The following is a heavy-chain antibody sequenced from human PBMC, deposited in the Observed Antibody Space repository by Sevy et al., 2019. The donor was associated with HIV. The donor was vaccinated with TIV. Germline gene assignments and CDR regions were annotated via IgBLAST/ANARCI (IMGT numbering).Heavy chain of an antibody. CDR3: ATASLWGDSGVSHPSFDS. D-gene: IGHD2-15*01. CDR2: ISYDGRKK. Sequence: GGSLRLSCAASGFAFNDFAMNWLRQLPGKGLEWVAIISYDGRKKFYAASVKGRFTISRDNSKNVVYLQMNSLRPEDTAVYFCATASLWGDSGVSHPSFDSWGQGTLVTVSS. J-gene: IGHJ4*02. CDR1: GFAFNDFA. V-gene: IGHV3-30*04.